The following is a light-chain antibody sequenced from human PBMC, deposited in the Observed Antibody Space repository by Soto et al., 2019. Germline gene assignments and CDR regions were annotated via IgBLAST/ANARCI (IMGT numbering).Light chain of an antibody. V-gene: IGLV2-14*01. CDR2: DVS. CDR3: SSYTSSSTLDV. J-gene: IGLJ1*01. CDR1: SSDVGGYNY. Sequence: QSALTQPASVSGSPGQSITISCTGTSSDVGGYNYVSWYQQHPGKAPKLMIYDVSNRPSGVSNRFSGSKSGNTASLTISGLQAEDEAEYHCSSYTSSSTLDVFGTGTKLTVL.